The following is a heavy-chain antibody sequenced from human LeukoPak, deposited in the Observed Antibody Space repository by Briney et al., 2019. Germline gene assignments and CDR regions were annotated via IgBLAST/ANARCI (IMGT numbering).Heavy chain of an antibody. CDR3: ARDRSFDI. J-gene: IGHJ3*02. V-gene: IGHV3-23*01. CDR2: LSGSGRKT. CDR1: AFTFDHYA. Sequence: GGSLRLSCAASAFTFDHYAMRWVRQAPGKGLEWVSTLSGSGRKTYYADSVKGRFTISRDNAKNSLYLQMNSLRDEDTAVYYCARDRSFDIWGQGTMVTVSS.